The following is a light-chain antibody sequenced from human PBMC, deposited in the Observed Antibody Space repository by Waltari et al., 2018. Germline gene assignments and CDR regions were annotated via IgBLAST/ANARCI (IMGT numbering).Light chain of an antibody. Sequence: EIVLTQSPGTLSLSPGERATLSCRASQSVRESLAWYQQKAGQAPRLLIYGASSRATGIPDRFSGSGSGTDFSLTISRLEPEDFAVYYCQHYVRLPAMFGQGTKVEI. CDR2: GAS. CDR1: QSVRES. CDR3: QHYVRLPAM. J-gene: IGKJ1*01. V-gene: IGKV3-20*01.